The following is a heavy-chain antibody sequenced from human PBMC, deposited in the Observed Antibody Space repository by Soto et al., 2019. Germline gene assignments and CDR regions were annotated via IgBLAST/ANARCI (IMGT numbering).Heavy chain of an antibody. Sequence: EVQLLESGGGLGQPGGSLRLACAASEFTFSHYAMTWVRQAPGKGLEWGSTISASGDSTHYADPVKGRFIISRDHHENRLVLPIKTLRAEDTGVYFCATDRAGERHCVSPSCYIVTTDFDCWCQETLVPVSS. CDR2: ISASGDST. D-gene: IGHD2-2*02. J-gene: IGHJ4*02. CDR3: ATDRAGERHCVSPSCYIVTTDFDC. CDR1: EFTFSHYA. V-gene: IGHV3-23*01.